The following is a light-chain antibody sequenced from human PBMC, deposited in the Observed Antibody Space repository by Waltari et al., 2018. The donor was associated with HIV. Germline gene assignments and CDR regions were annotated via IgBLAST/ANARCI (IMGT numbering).Light chain of an antibody. Sequence: QSVLTQPPSASGPPGQRVTLSCSGRSSNIGSNTVTWYQQLPGTAPKLLIYTNNQRPSGVPDRFSGSKSGTSASLAISGLQSEDEADYYCAAWDDSLNGPVFGGGTKLTVL. V-gene: IGLV1-44*01. CDR2: TNN. CDR1: SSNIGSNT. CDR3: AAWDDSLNGPV. J-gene: IGLJ2*01.